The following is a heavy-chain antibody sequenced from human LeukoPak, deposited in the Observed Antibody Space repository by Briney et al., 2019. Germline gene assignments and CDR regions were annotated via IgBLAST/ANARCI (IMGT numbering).Heavy chain of an antibody. CDR2: IYYSGST. J-gene: IGHJ6*02. V-gene: IGHV4-59*01. D-gene: IGHD3-3*01. CDR1: GGSISSYY. Sequence: SETLSLTCTVSGGSISSYYWSWIRQPPGKGLEWIGYIYYSGSTNYNPSLKSRVTISVDTSKNQFSLKLSSVTAADTAVYYCARYRGMTSDYDFWSGYSSDYYYYGMDVWGQGTTVTVSS. CDR3: ARYRGMTSDYDFWSGYSSDYYYYGMDV.